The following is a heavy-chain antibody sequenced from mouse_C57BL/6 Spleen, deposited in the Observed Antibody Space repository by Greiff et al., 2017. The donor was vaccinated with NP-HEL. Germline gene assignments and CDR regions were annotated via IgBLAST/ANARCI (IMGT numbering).Heavy chain of an antibody. CDR2: IHPNSGST. CDR1: GYTFTSYW. V-gene: IGHV1-64*01. Sequence: QVQLQQSGAELVKPGASVKLSCKASGYTFTSYWMHWVKQRPGQGLEWIGMIHPNSGSTNYNEKFKSKATLTVDKSSSTAYMQLSSLTSEDSAVYYCARWGGNYAFYWYFDVWGTGTTVTVSS. CDR3: ARWGGNYAFYWYFDV. D-gene: IGHD2-1*01. J-gene: IGHJ1*03.